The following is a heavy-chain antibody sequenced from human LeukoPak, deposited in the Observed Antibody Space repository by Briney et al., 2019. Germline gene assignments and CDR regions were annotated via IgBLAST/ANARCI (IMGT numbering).Heavy chain of an antibody. J-gene: IGHJ4*02. CDR3: ARGASSGYRIDY. CDR2: ISKDGSTT. D-gene: IGHD5-18*01. CDR1: GFTFNNFW. V-gene: IGHV3-74*01. Sequence: GGSLRLSCAASGFTFNNFWMHWVRQAPGKGLVWVSRISKDGSTTNYADSVKGRFTISRDNAKNTLYLQMNSLTAEDTALYYCARGASSGYRIDYWGQGTLVAVSS.